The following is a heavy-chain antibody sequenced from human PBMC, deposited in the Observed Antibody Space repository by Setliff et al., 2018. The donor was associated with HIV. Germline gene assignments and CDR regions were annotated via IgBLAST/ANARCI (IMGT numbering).Heavy chain of an antibody. CDR3: ARQYYDYVWGTYRSQYYFDN. CDR2: IYYSGST. V-gene: IGHV4-59*08. Sequence: SETLSLTCTVSGGSISSYYWSWIRQSPGKGLEWIGYIYYSGSTYYNPSLKSRITISIDTSKNQLSLRLSSATAADTAVYYCARQYYDYVWGTYRSQYYFDNWGQGTLVTVSS. J-gene: IGHJ4*02. D-gene: IGHD3-16*02. CDR1: GGSISSYY.